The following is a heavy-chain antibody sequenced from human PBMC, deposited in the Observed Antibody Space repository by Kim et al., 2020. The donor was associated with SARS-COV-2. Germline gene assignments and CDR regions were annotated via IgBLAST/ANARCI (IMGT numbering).Heavy chain of an antibody. CDR1: GGTFSSYA. D-gene: IGHD2-2*01. V-gene: IGHV1-69*13. CDR2: IIPIFGTA. CDR3: ARDSRRGSSTSYLDYYYYGMDV. J-gene: IGHJ6*02. Sequence: SVKVSCKASGGTFSSYAISWVRQAPGQGLEWMGGIIPIFGTANYAQKFQGRVTITADESTSTAYMELSSLRSEDTAVYYCARDSRRGSSTSYLDYYYYGMDVWGQGTTVTVSS.